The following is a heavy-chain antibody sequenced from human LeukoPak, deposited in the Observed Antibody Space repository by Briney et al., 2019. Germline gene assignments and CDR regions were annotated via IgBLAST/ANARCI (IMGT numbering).Heavy chain of an antibody. CDR3: ARGRSLRGNLRFDP. Sequence: ASVKVSCKASGYTFTSYDISWVRQATGQGLEWMGWMNPNSGNTGYAQKFQGRVTMTRNTSISTAYMELSSLRSEDTAVYYCARGRSLRGNLRFDPWGQGTLVTVSS. CDR2: MNPNSGNT. V-gene: IGHV1-8*02. CDR1: GYTFTSYD. D-gene: IGHD3-16*02. J-gene: IGHJ5*02.